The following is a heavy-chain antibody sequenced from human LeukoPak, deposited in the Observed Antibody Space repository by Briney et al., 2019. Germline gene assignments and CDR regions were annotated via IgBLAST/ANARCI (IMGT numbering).Heavy chain of an antibody. J-gene: IGHJ6*03. CDR3: ARVATIFGVLKYYYYMDV. CDR1: GFTFSRNW. V-gene: IGHV3-7*01. D-gene: IGHD3-3*01. Sequence: GGSLRLSCAASGFTFSRNWMSWVRQAPGKGLEWVANIKEDGSEKYYVDSVKGRLTISRGNAKNSLYLQMNSLRAEDTAVYYCARVATIFGVLKYYYYMDVWGKGTTVTVSS. CDR2: IKEDGSEK.